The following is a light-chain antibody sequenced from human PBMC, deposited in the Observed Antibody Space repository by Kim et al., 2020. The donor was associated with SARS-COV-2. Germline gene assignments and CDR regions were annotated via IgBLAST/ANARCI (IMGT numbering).Light chain of an antibody. CDR1: SSIIGPHL. CDR2: SNE. CDR3: ATWDDTLNGPI. J-gene: IGLJ2*01. V-gene: IGLV1-44*01. Sequence: GQGVTYSCSGSSSIIGPHLVNWSQHRPGKAPKLLIYSNEQRPSEVPDQFSASKSGTSASLAISGLQSEHEADYYCATWDDTLNGPIFGGGTKVTVL.